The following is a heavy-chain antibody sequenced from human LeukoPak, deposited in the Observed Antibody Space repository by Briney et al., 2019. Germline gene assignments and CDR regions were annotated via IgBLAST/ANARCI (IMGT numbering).Heavy chain of an antibody. CDR1: GGSISSYY. CDR3: ARDSDYLRFDY. Sequence: SETLSLTCTVSGGSISSYYWSWIRQPPGKGLEWIGYIYYSGSTNYNPSLKSRVTISVDTSKNQFSLKLSSVTAADTAVYYCARDSDYLRFDYWGQGTLVTVSS. D-gene: IGHD4-17*01. CDR2: IYYSGST. J-gene: IGHJ4*02. V-gene: IGHV4-59*12.